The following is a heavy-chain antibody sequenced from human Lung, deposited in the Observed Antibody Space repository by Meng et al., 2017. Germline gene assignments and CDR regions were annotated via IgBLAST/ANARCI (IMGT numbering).Heavy chain of an antibody. Sequence: QAQLPQWGAGLLKPSDTLSLTCVVSGGSFSDYYWSWIRQPPGKGLEWIGEINHSGSTNYNPSLESRATISVDTSQNNLSLKLSSVTAADSAVYYCARGPTTMAHDFDYWGQGTLVTVSS. V-gene: IGHV4-34*01. CDR3: ARGPTTMAHDFDY. CDR1: GGSFSDYY. J-gene: IGHJ4*02. CDR2: INHSGST. D-gene: IGHD4-11*01.